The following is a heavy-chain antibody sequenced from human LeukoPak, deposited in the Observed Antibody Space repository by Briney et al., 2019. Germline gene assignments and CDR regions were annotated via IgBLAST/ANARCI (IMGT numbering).Heavy chain of an antibody. J-gene: IGHJ3*02. Sequence: SETLSLTCTVSGGSISSYYWGWIRQPPGKGLEWIGSIYYSGSTYYNPSLKSRVTISADTSKNQFSLKLSSVTAADTAVYYCARRDSGSYFGAFDIWGQGTMVTVSS. CDR3: ARRDSGSYFGAFDI. CDR2: IYYSGST. V-gene: IGHV4-39*01. D-gene: IGHD1-26*01. CDR1: GGSISSYY.